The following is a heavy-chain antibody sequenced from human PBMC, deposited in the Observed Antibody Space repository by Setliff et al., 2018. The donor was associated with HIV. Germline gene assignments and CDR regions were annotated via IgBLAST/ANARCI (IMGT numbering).Heavy chain of an antibody. Sequence: GASVKVSCKASGYTFTNYGISWVRQAPGQGLEWLGWISAYNGNTSYVQKLQGRVTMTTDTSTDTAYMELRSLRSDDTAVYYCARDSGGINVLLWFGELLSTEYYYGLDVWGQGTMVTVSS. CDR3: ARDSGGINVLLWFGELLSTEYYYGLDV. CDR1: GYTFTNYG. CDR2: ISAYNGNT. V-gene: IGHV1-18*01. J-gene: IGHJ6*02. D-gene: IGHD3-10*01.